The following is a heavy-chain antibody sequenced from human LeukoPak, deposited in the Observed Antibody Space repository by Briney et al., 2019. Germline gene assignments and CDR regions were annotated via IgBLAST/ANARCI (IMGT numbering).Heavy chain of an antibody. CDR3: AKDSYSKGDF. V-gene: IGHV3-30-3*01. CDR2: ISYDGSNK. D-gene: IGHD6-13*01. J-gene: IGHJ4*02. Sequence: QNGGSLRLSCAASGFTFSSYAMHWVRQAPGKGLEWVAVISYDGSNKYYADSVKGRFTISRDNAKNSLYLQMNSLRAEDTAVYYCAKDSYSKGDFWGQGVLVTISS. CDR1: GFTFSSYA.